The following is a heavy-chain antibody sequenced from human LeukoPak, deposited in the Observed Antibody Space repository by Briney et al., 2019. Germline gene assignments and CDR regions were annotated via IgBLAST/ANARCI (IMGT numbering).Heavy chain of an antibody. V-gene: IGHV1-69*05. D-gene: IGHD1-7*01. Sequence: GSSVKVSCKASGGIFSSYAISWVRQAPGQGLEWMGRIIPIFGTANYAQKFQGRVTITTDESTSTAYMELSSLRSEDTAVCYCASSGLLELQAFDYWGQGTLVTVSS. CDR3: ASSGLLELQAFDY. CDR2: IIPIFGTA. J-gene: IGHJ4*02. CDR1: GGIFSSYA.